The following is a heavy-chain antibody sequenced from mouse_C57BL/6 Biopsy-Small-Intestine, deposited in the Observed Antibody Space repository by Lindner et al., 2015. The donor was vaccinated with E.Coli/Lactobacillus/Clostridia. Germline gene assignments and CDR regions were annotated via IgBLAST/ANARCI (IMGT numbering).Heavy chain of an antibody. Sequence: VQLQESGAELVKPGTSVKISCKASGYSFTDYSIHWVKQSPEKSLEWIGQINPTTGGTTYNQKFKGKATLTVDKSSSTAYMQLNSLTSDDSAVYYCARENYYAMDYWGQGTSVTVSS. CDR1: GYSFTDYS. J-gene: IGHJ4*01. V-gene: IGHV1-42*01. CDR2: INPTTGGT. CDR3: ARENYYAMDY.